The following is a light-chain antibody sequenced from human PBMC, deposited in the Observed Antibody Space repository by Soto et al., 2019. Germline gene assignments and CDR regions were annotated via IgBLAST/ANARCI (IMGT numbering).Light chain of an antibody. CDR3: QQRRNWPLT. CDR1: QSVSSY. Sequence: EIVLTQSPATLSLSPGERATLSCRASQSVSSYLAWYQQKPGQAPRLLIYDASNRATGIPVRFSGSGSGTDFTLTISSLEPEVFAVYYCQQRRNWPLTFGGGTKVEIK. CDR2: DAS. V-gene: IGKV3-11*01. J-gene: IGKJ4*01.